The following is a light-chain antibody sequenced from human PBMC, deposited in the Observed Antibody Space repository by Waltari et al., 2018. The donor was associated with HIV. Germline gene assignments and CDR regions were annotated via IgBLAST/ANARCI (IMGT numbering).Light chain of an antibody. V-gene: IGLV2-23*02. J-gene: IGLJ3*02. CDR1: NGPIGRYKF. Sequence: QSALTQPASVSGSPGQSIPLPCVGNNGPIGRYKFISWYQQYADKDPRLMIYEVTKRDSGVSNRFSASKSVNTASLTISGLQADDEGDYYCCSYTTNNTWVFGGGTKLTVL. CDR3: CSYTTNNTWV. CDR2: EVT.